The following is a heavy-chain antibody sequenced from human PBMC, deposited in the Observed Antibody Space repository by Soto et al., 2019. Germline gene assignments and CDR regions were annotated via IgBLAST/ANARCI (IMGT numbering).Heavy chain of an antibody. V-gene: IGHV4-38-2*02. CDR3: ARDRTSDSGSWFDP. J-gene: IGHJ5*02. CDR2: IYHSGST. CDR1: GYSISSGYY. Sequence: SETLSLTCAVSGYSISSGYYWGWIRQPPGKGLEWIGSIYHSGSTYYNPSLKSRVTISVDTSKNQFSLKLSSVTAADTAVYYCARDRTSDSGSWFDPWGQGTLVTVS. D-gene: IGHD3-22*01.